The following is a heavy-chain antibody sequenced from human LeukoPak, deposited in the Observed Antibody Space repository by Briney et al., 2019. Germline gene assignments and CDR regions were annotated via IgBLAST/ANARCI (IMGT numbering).Heavy chain of an antibody. D-gene: IGHD6-19*01. CDR3: TTVRGWYYFDY. J-gene: IGHJ4*02. CDR2: IKSKTDGGTT. Sequence: GGSLRLSCAASGFTFSSYWMNWARQAPGKGLEWVGRIKSKTDGGTTDYAAPVKGRFTISRDDSKNTLYLQMNSLKAEDTAVYYCTTVRGWYYFDYWGQGTLVTVSS. CDR1: GFTFSSYW. V-gene: IGHV3-15*01.